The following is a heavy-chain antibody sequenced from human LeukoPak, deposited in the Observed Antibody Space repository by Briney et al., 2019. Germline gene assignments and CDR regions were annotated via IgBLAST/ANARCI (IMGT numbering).Heavy chain of an antibody. CDR3: ASQTPRRLPIAVADYFDY. CDR2: IWYDGSNK. Sequence: GRSLRLSCAASGFTFSSYGMHWVRQAPGKGLEWVAVIWYDGSNKYYADPVKGRFTISRDNSKNTLYLQMNSLRAEDTAVYYCASQTPRRLPIAVADYFDYWGQGTLVTVSS. CDR1: GFTFSSYG. J-gene: IGHJ4*02. V-gene: IGHV3-33*01. D-gene: IGHD6-19*01.